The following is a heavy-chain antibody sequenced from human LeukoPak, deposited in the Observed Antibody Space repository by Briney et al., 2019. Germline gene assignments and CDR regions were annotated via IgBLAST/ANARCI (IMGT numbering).Heavy chain of an antibody. J-gene: IGHJ4*02. CDR3: ARHRIPAALASAFDY. CDR1: GGSISSSSYY. CDR2: IYYSGNT. Sequence: SETLSLTCTVSGGSISSSSYYWDWIRQPPGKGLEWIGAIYYSGNTNYNPSLKSRVTISVDTSQNQFSLKLSSVTAADTAVYYCARHRIPAALASAFDYWGQGTLVTVSS. D-gene: IGHD2-2*01. V-gene: IGHV4-39*01.